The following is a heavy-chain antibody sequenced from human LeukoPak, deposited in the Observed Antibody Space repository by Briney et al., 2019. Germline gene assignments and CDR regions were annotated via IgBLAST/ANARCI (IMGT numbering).Heavy chain of an antibody. CDR1: GYTFTSYG. J-gene: IGHJ4*02. V-gene: IGHV1-18*01. Sequence: GASVKVSCKASGYTFTSYGISWVRQAPGQGLEWMGWTSAYNGNTNYAQKLQGRVTMTTDTSTSTAYMELRRLRSDDTAVYYCARDISGSYDYVWGSYRAFDYWGQGTLVTVSS. D-gene: IGHD3-16*02. CDR2: TSAYNGNT. CDR3: ARDISGSYDYVWGSYRAFDY.